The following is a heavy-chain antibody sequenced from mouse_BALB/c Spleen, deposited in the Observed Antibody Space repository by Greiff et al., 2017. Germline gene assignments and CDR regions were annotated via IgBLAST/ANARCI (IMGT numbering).Heavy chain of an antibody. V-gene: IGHV5-6*01. CDR1: GFTFSSYG. CDR2: ISSGGSYT. D-gene: IGHD2-12*01. J-gene: IGHJ3*01. CDR3: ARHEDYRFAY. Sequence: EVKLMESGGDLVKPGGSLKLSCAASGFTFSSYGMSWVRQTPDKRLEWVATISSGGSYTYYPDSVKGRFTISRDNAKNTLYLQMSSLKSEDTAMYYCARHEDYRFAYWGQGTLVTVSA.